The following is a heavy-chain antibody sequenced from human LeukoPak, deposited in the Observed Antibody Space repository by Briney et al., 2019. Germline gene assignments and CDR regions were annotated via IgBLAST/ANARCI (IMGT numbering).Heavy chain of an antibody. J-gene: IGHJ4*02. V-gene: IGHV1-2*02. Sequence: SVTVSRTASGYTFTDYYIHWVRQAPGQGLEWRGWINPNTASTNYEQKLQGRDTMTRDTSSHTVYREQSRLTSDATAVSYCGRDDSGKSFESWGQGTLVTVSS. CDR3: GRDDSGKSFES. CDR1: GYTFTDYY. D-gene: IGHD4-23*01. CDR2: INPNTAST.